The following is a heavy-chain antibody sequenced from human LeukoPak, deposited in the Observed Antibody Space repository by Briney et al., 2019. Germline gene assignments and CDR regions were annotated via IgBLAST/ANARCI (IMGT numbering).Heavy chain of an antibody. V-gene: IGHV3-7*01. CDR2: IKNDGSGK. CDR3: ARDFRTSNKRAFDI. J-gene: IGHJ3*02. Sequence: QPGRSLRLSCAASGFTFSSHWMTWVRQAPGKGLEWVANIKNDGSGKYYEDSVKGRFTISRDDARNSLYLQMNSLRAEDTAVYYCARDFRTSNKRAFDIWGQGTMVIVSP. CDR1: GFTFSSHW. D-gene: IGHD1/OR15-1a*01.